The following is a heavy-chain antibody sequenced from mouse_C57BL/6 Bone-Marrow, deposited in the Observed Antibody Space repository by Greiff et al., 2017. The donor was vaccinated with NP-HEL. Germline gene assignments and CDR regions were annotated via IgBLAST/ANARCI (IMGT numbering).Heavy chain of an antibody. CDR3: ARYGNWDVGYFDV. CDR1: GYTFTSYW. V-gene: IGHV1-64*01. J-gene: IGHJ1*03. CDR2: IHPNSGST. D-gene: IGHD4-1*01. Sequence: VKLQQSGAELVKPGASVKLSCKASGYTFTSYWMHWVKQRPGQGLEWIGMIHPNSGSTNYNEKFKSKATLTVDKSSSTAYMQLSSLTSEDSAVYYCARYGNWDVGYFDVWGTGTTVTVSS.